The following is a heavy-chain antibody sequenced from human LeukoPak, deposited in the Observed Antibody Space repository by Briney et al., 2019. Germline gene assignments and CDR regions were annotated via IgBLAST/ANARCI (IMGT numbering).Heavy chain of an antibody. CDR2: ISGSGDST. J-gene: IGHJ3*02. CDR1: GFTFSSYA. Sequence: GGSLRLSCAASGFTFSSYAMSWVRQAPGKGLEWVSTISGSGDSTYYADSVKGRFTISRDDSKNTLYLQMNSLRGEDTAVYYCARVRNGGGGAFDIWGQGKKVTVSS. V-gene: IGHV3-23*01. CDR3: ARVRNGGGGAFDI. D-gene: IGHD1-14*01.